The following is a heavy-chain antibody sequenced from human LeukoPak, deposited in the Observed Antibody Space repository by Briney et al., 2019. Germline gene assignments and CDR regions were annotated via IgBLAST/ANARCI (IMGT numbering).Heavy chain of an antibody. V-gene: IGHV5-51*01. D-gene: IGHD3-22*01. Sequence: GESLKISCKGSGYSFTNYWVGWVRQMRGKGLEWMGMIYPGDSDTRYSPSFQGQVTISADKSISTAYLQWSSLKASDTAMYYCARRYYYDNSGSPFDYWGQGTLVTVSS. CDR1: GYSFTNYW. CDR2: IYPGDSDT. J-gene: IGHJ4*02. CDR3: ARRYYYDNSGSPFDY.